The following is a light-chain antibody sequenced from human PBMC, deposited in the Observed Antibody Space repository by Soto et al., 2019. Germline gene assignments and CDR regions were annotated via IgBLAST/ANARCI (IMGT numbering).Light chain of an antibody. J-gene: IGKJ5*01. Sequence: EIVLTQSPGTLSLSPGERATLSCRASQSVSSSYLAWYQQKPGQAPRLLIYGASSRATGIPDRFSGSGSGPDFTLTINRLEPEDFAIYYCQQRNNWPPITFGQATRLEIK. CDR1: QSVSSSY. CDR2: GAS. V-gene: IGKV3D-20*02. CDR3: QQRNNWPPIT.